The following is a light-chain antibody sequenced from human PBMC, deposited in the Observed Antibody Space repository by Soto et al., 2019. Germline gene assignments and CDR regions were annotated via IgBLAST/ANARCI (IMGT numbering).Light chain of an antibody. CDR2: EVS. CDR1: QSLLHSDGKTY. CDR3: MQAIDIPWT. J-gene: IGKJ1*01. Sequence: ILMTQTPLSLSIIPGQTASISCKSSQSLLHSDGKTYFYWYVQQAGQAPQPLIYEVSNRFSGVPERVSGSGSRTDFTLKISRVEADDVGIYYCMQAIDIPWTFGQGTKVDIK. V-gene: IGKV2-29*03.